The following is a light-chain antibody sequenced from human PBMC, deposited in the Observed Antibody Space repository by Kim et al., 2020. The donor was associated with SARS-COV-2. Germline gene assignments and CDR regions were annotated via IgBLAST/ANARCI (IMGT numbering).Light chain of an antibody. J-gene: IGLJ2*01. CDR1: NSGGKN. CDR3: QVWDSSTI. CDR2: RDN. V-gene: IGLV3-9*01. Sequence: VSVALGQTARITCGGNNSGGKNVHWYQQKPGQAPVLVIYRDNNRLSGIPERFSGSNSGRTATLTISGAQAGDEADYYCQVWDSSTIFGGGTKLTVL.